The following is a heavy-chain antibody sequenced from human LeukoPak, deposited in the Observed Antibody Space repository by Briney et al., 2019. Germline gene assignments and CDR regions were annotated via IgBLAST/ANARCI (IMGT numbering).Heavy chain of an antibody. J-gene: IGHJ6*02. CDR1: GYTFTSYY. D-gene: IGHD6-13*01. Sequence: WASVKVSCKASGYTFTSYYMRWVRQAPGQGLEWMGIINPSGGSTSYAQKFQGRVTMTRDTSTSTVYMELSSLRSEDTAVYYCARDVGSSWYGDYYYGMDVWGQGTTVTVSS. CDR2: INPSGGST. V-gene: IGHV1-46*01. CDR3: ARDVGSSWYGDYYYGMDV.